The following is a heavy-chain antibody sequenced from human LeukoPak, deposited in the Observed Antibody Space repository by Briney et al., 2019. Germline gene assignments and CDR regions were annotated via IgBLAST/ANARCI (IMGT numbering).Heavy chain of an antibody. J-gene: IGHJ4*02. V-gene: IGHV3-23*01. CDR2: ISGSGGNT. Sequence: GGSLILSCAASGFTFSTYAMSWVRQAPGKGLEWVSTISGSGGNTYYADSVKGRFTISRDNSKNTLNLQMNSLRAEDTAVYYCAKDEVVGATSDCWGQGTLVTVSS. CDR3: AKDEVVGATSDC. CDR1: GFTFSTYA. D-gene: IGHD1-26*01.